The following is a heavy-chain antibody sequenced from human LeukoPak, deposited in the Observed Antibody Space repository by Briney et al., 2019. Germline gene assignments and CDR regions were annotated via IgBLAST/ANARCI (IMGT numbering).Heavy chain of an antibody. CDR1: GFTFSSYA. D-gene: IGHD6-19*01. Sequence: GGSLRLSCAASGFTFSSYAMHWVRQAPGRGLEWVAVISYDGSNKYYADSVKGRFSISRDNSKNTLYLQMNSPRAEDTAVYYCARDSQGGWYNYYFDYWGQGTLVTVSS. CDR3: ARDSQGGWYNYYFDY. J-gene: IGHJ4*02. CDR2: ISYDGSNK. V-gene: IGHV3-30*04.